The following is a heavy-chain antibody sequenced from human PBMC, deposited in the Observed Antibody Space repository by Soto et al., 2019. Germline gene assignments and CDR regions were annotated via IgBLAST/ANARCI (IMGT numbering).Heavy chain of an antibody. CDR3: ARDLDWRRYHELSY. V-gene: IGHV1-18*04. CDR1: GYTFTNYG. CDR2: ISVYNANT. Sequence: QVQLVQSGTEVKRPGASVKVSCKASGYTFTNYGISWVRPAPGQGLEWMGWISVYNANTNSAQKLQGRVTMTTDTSTSTADMEVSSLRSDDTAVYYCARDLDWRRYHELSYWGQGTLVTVSS. J-gene: IGHJ4*02. D-gene: IGHD2-2*01.